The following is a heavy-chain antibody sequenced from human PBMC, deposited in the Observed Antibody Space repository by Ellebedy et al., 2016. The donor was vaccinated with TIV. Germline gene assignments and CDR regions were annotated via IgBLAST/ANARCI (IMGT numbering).Heavy chain of an antibody. Sequence: GESLKISCKGSGYSFTSYWISWVRRMPGKGLEWMGRIDPSDSYTNYSPSFQGHVTISADKSISTAYLQWSSLKASDTAMYYCASLTGPRYSSGWYTVDYWGQGTLVTVSS. CDR3: ASLTGPRYSSGWYTVDY. D-gene: IGHD6-19*01. J-gene: IGHJ4*02. CDR2: IDPSDSYT. V-gene: IGHV5-10-1*01. CDR1: GYSFTSYW.